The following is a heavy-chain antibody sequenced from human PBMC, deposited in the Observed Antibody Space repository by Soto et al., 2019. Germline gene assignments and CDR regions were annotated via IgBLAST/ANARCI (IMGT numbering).Heavy chain of an antibody. Sequence: PSETLSLTCTVSGGSISSYYWSWIRQPPGKGLEWIGYIYYSGSTNYNPSLKSRVTISVDTSKNQFSLKLSSVTAADTAVYYCARERGLDAFDIWGQGTMVTVSS. CDR1: GGSISSYY. CDR2: IYYSGST. V-gene: IGHV4-59*01. D-gene: IGHD3-10*01. CDR3: ARERGLDAFDI. J-gene: IGHJ3*02.